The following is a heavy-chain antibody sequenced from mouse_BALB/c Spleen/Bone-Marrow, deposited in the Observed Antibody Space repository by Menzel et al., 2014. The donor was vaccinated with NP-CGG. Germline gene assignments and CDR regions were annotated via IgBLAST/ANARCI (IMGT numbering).Heavy chain of an antibody. J-gene: IGHJ4*01. V-gene: IGHV3-2*02. CDR1: GYSITSNYA. CDR2: ISYSGVT. CDR3: ARSVIGAMDY. D-gene: IGHD1-1*01. Sequence: EVKLQESGPGPVKPSQSLSLTCTVTGYSITSNYAWNWIRQFPGNKLEWMGYISYSGVTSYSPSLKNRISITRDTSKNQFFLQLTSVTTEDTATYYCARSVIGAMDYWGQGTSVTISS.